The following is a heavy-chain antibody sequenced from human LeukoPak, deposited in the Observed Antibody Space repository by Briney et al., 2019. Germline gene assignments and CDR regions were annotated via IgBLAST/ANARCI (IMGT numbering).Heavy chain of an antibody. J-gene: IGHJ4*02. CDR2: ISSSSDYI. Sequence: GALRLSCAASGFTFRDYSMSWIRQAPGKGLEWVSYISSSSDYISYADSVKGRFTISRDNAKSSLYLQMNSLRAEDTAVYYCARALYSSSTTPDYWGQGALVTVSS. CDR3: ARALYSSSTTPDY. CDR1: GFTFRDYS. V-gene: IGHV3-11*06. D-gene: IGHD6-13*01.